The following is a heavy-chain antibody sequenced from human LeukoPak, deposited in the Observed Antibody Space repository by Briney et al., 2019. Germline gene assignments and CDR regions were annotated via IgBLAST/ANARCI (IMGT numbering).Heavy chain of an antibody. CDR3: ARDRDGYNFAYFDY. D-gene: IGHD5-12*01. V-gene: IGHV1-69*04. CDR1: GGTFSSYA. J-gene: IGHJ4*02. Sequence: SVKVSWKASGGTFSSYAISWVRQAPGQGLEWMGRIIPILGIANYAQKFQGRVTITADKSTSTAYMELSSLRSEDTAVYYCARDRDGYNFAYFDYWGQGTLVTVSS. CDR2: IIPILGIA.